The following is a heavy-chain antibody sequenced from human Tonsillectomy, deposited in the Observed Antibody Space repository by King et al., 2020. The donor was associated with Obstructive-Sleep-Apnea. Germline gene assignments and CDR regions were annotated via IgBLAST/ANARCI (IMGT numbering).Heavy chain of an antibody. D-gene: IGHD3-10*01. V-gene: IGHV3-21*01. CDR1: GFAFSSYS. CDR3: VPPPGPFVRVLY. CDR2: ISSSSSYI. Sequence: QLVQSGGGLVKPGGSLRLSCAASGFAFSSYSMNWVRQAPGKGLEWVSSISSSSSYIYYAASVKGRFTISRDNAKNSLYLQMNSLRAEDTAVYYCVPPPGPFVRVLYWGQGTLVTVSS. J-gene: IGHJ4*02.